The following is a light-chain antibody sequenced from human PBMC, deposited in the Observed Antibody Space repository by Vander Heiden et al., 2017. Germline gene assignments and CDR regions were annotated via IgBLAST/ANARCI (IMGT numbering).Light chain of an antibody. CDR3: KQYKKRPQT. Sequence: VLTQSPFSLPVAPGEPASSACRSRQSRLHSNGNNNLDWYLQKPGQSPRLLIYVGSNRATGVPDRFSGSGSGTDFTLRIDRVEAEDVGVYYCKQYKKRPQTFGEGTKVEIK. CDR1: QSRLHSNGNNN. J-gene: IGKJ1*01. CDR2: VGS. V-gene: IGKV2-28*01.